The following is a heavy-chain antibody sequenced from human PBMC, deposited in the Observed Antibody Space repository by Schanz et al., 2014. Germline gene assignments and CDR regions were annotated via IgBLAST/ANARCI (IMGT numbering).Heavy chain of an antibody. V-gene: IGHV3-23*01. J-gene: IGHJ4*02. D-gene: IGHD6-19*01. CDR3: AKAGSGWSTAGYYY. CDR1: GFTFSSYA. Sequence: EVQLLGSGGGLVQPGGSLRLSCVASGFTFSSYAMSWVLQAPGKGLEWVSGISDNGISTYYADSVKGRFSISRENSKSILYLQMNSLRAEDTAVYYCAKAGSGWSTAGYYYWGQGTLVAVSS. CDR2: ISDNGIST.